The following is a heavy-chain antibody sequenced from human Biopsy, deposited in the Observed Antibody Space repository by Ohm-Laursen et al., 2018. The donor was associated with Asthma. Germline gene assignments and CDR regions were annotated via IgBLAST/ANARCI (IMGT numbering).Heavy chain of an antibody. CDR3: ARTYYDFLTGQVNDAFDM. Sequence: ASVKVSCKASGYTFISYAIHWVRQAPGQRLEWMGWINAGNGNTKYSQKFQGRVTITRDTSASTAYMDLSSLRSEDTAVYYCARTYYDFLTGQVNDAFDMWGQGTMVTVSS. J-gene: IGHJ3*02. V-gene: IGHV1-3*01. CDR2: INAGNGNT. D-gene: IGHD3-9*01. CDR1: GYTFISYA.